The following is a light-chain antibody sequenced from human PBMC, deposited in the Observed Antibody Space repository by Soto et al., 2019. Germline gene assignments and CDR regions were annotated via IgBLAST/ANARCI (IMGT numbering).Light chain of an antibody. CDR1: QRLNW. CDR3: QQANSFPIT. Sequence: EIQMTQFPSSVSASVGDRVTITCRASQRLNWLAWYQQKPGKAPKLLIYEATNLQSGVPPRFSGSGSGTDFTLTISSLQPEDFATYFCQQANSFPITFGQGTRLEIK. V-gene: IGKV1-12*01. J-gene: IGKJ5*01. CDR2: EAT.